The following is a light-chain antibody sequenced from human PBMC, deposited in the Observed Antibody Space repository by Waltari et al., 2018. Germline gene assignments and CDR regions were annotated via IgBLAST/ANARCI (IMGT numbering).Light chain of an antibody. Sequence: QTVVTPEPSLTASPGGPVTRTCASSIGAVNSDYYPNWFQQKPGQATRALIHSTSVRYSWTPTRFSGSLLGDKAALTLSGVQPEDEADYYCLLYYGGPWVFGGGTKVTVL. V-gene: IGLV7-43*01. CDR2: STS. J-gene: IGLJ3*02. CDR3: LLYYGGPWV. CDR1: IGAVNSDYY.